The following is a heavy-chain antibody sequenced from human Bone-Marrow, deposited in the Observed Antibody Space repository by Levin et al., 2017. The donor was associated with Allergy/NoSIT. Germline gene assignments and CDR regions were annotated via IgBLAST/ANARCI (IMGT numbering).Heavy chain of an antibody. J-gene: IGHJ4*02. CDR3: VKPYRRFLGSWPDY. D-gene: IGHD3-3*01. V-gene: IGHV3-64D*06. Sequence: ETLSLTCSASGFTFSSYAMHWVRQAPGKGLEYVSAISSNGGSTYYADSVKGRFTISRDNSKNTLYLQMSSLRAEDTAVYYCVKPYRRFLGSWPDYWGQGTLVTVSS. CDR2: ISSNGGST. CDR1: GFTFSSYA.